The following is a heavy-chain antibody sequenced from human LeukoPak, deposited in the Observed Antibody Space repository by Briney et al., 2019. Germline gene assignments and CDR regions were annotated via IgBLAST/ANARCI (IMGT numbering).Heavy chain of an antibody. V-gene: IGHV1-46*01. CDR2: INPSVGST. Sequence: GASVKVSCKASGYTFTSYYMHWVRQAPGQGLEWMGIINPSVGSTTYAQKFQGRVTMTRDTSTSTVYMELNSVRSEDTAVYYCAREGVIAVAGLDYWGQGTLVTVSS. CDR1: GYTFTSYY. D-gene: IGHD6-19*01. J-gene: IGHJ4*02. CDR3: AREGVIAVAGLDY.